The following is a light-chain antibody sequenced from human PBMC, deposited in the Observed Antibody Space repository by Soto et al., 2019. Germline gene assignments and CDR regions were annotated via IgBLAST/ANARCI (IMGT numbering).Light chain of an antibody. CDR2: GAS. CDR3: QQYNTSHPKMA. Sequence: VVTQSPATLSVFPGETATLSCRASQSVSSDLAWYQQRPGQAPRLLIYGASTRATGIPARFRGSGSGTEFRLTISSLQSEDFATYYCQQYNTSHPKMAFGRGTKVEIK. J-gene: IGKJ1*01. CDR1: QSVSSD. V-gene: IGKV3-15*01.